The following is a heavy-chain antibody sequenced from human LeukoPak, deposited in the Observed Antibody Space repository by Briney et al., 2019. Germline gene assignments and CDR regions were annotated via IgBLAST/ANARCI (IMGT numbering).Heavy chain of an antibody. Sequence: PGGSLRLSCAASGLTFSSYGMHWVRQAPGKGLEWVAFIRYDGSNKYYGDSVKGRFTISRDNSKNTLYLQMNSLRAEDTAVYYCAKDLGRNYYGSGSSYYWGQGTLVTVSS. CDR3: AKDLGRNYYGSGSSYY. D-gene: IGHD3-10*01. V-gene: IGHV3-30*02. J-gene: IGHJ4*02. CDR1: GLTFSSYG. CDR2: IRYDGSNK.